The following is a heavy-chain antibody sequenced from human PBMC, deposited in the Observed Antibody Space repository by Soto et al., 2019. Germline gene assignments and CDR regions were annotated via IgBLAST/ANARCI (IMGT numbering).Heavy chain of an antibody. V-gene: IGHV4-39*07. CDR1: GGSISSSSYY. J-gene: IGHJ6*02. CDR2: IYYSGST. D-gene: IGHD6-13*01. Sequence: SETLSLTCTVSGGSISSSSYYWGWIRQPPGKGLEWIGSIYYSGSTYYNPSLKSRVTISVDTSKNQFSLKLSSVTAADTAVYYCARAKRSEGVAAAGYYYYYGMDVWGQGTTVTVSS. CDR3: ARAKRSEGVAAAGYYYYYGMDV.